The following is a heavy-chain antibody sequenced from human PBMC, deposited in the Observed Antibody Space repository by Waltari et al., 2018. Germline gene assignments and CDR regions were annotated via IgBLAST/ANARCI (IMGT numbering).Heavy chain of an antibody. D-gene: IGHD3-16*01. Sequence: QVQLQESGPGLVKPSETLSLTCTVSGGSISGYYWSWSRQPSGKGLELSGRIYTSGGTNDNPSLKSRITMSVDTSKNQFSLELNSVTAADTAVYFCARGRGTYFDYWGQGILVTVSS. J-gene: IGHJ4*02. CDR3: ARGRGTYFDY. CDR1: GGSISGYY. V-gene: IGHV4-4*07. CDR2: IYTSGGT.